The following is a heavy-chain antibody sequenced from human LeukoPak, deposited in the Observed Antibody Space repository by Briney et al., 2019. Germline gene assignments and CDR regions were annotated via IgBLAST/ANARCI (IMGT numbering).Heavy chain of an antibody. CDR2: IYYSGSA. CDR1: GGSISSSSYY. D-gene: IGHD2-21*01. J-gene: IGHJ4*02. CDR3: ARRRPIYDYSDY. Sequence: SETLSLTCTVSGGSISSSSYYWDWVRQPPGKGLEWIRSIYYSGSAYFNPSLKSRVTISVDTSNNQFSLRLSSVTAADTAVYYCARRRPIYDYSDYWGQVTLVTVSS. V-gene: IGHV4-39*01.